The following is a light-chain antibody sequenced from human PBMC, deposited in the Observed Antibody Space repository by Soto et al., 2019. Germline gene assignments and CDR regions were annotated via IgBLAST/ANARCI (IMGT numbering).Light chain of an antibody. CDR1: QSVSRD. CDR2: DAS. J-gene: IGKJ2*01. CDR3: QQRSNWPYT. Sequence: EIVLTQSPATLSLSPGERATLSCRASQSVSRDLAWYQQKPGQAPRILIYDASNRDTGIPARVSASGSGTDFTLTIGSLEPEDLAVYYCQQRSNWPYTFGQGTKLEIK. V-gene: IGKV3-11*01.